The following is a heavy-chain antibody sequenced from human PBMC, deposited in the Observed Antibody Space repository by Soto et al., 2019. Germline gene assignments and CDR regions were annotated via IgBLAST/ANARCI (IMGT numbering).Heavy chain of an antibody. CDR2: IHQSGGT. Sequence: TCAVYVGSFSSYHWTWIRPPPGKGLEWIGDIHQSGGTNYNPSLKRRVTISVYTCRNQFSLRLNSVTPAATPVYYCGRGGRYSDLFPGRGTFRGFDPWGQGTLVTVSS. J-gene: IGHJ5*01. CDR3: GRGGRYSDLFPGRGTFRGFDP. D-gene: IGHD3-16*01. CDR1: VGSFSSYH. V-gene: IGHV4-34*01.